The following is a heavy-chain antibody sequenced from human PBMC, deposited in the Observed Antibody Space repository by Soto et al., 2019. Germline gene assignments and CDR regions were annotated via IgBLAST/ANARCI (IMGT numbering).Heavy chain of an antibody. Sequence: LQLQESGSGLVKPSQTLSLTCAVSVGSISSGGYSWGWIRQPPVKGLEWIGYIYHSGSTYYNPSLKSRVTISVDRSKNQFSLKLSSATAADTAVYYCARVPDYWGQGTLVTVSS. V-gene: IGHV4-30-2*01. J-gene: IGHJ4*02. CDR3: ARVPDY. CDR1: VGSISSGGYS. CDR2: IYHSGST.